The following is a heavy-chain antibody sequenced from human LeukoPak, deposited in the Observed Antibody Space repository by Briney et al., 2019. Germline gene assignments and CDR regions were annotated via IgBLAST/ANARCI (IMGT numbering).Heavy chain of an antibody. CDR3: ARNLVGKTDFDY. CDR2: VSVGNDDI. Sequence: ASVKVSCKASGYTFTTYAIHWVRQAPGQRLEWMGWVSVGNDDIKYSQDFQGRVTITGDTSASTAYMELSSLRSEDTAVYYCARNLVGKTDFDYWGQGTLVTVSS. V-gene: IGHV1-3*01. CDR1: GYTFTTYA. J-gene: IGHJ4*02. D-gene: IGHD6-19*01.